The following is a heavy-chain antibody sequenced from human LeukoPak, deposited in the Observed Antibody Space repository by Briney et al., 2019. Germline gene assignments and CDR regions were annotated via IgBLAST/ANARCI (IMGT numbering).Heavy chain of an antibody. Sequence: SETLSLTCTVSGGSVSSGSYYWSWIRQPPGKGLEWIGYIYYSGSTNYNPSLKSRVTISVDTSKNQFSLKLSFVTAADTAVYYCARVQYSSSWYGEFDPWGQGTLVTVSS. V-gene: IGHV4-61*01. CDR2: IYYSGST. J-gene: IGHJ5*02. D-gene: IGHD6-13*01. CDR3: ARVQYSSSWYGEFDP. CDR1: GGSVSSGSYY.